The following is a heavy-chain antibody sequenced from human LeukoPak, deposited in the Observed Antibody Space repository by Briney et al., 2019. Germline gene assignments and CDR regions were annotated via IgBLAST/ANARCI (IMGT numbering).Heavy chain of an antibody. CDR1: GFTFRSYE. Sequence: GGSLRHSCAASGFTFRSYEMNWVRHAPGRGLEWVSHISGGGESTVYPDAVKGRFTISRDNTKNSLYLQMNSLRVEDTGVYYCARRSGRRYEYWGQGVLVTVSP. V-gene: IGHV3-48*03. CDR3: ARRSGRRYEY. J-gene: IGHJ4*02. CDR2: ISGGGEST. D-gene: IGHD5-24*01.